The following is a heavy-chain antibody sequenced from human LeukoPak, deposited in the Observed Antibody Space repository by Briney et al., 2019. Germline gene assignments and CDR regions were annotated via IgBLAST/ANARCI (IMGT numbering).Heavy chain of an antibody. CDR1: GFTFSSYA. Sequence: GGSLRLSCAASGFTFSSYAMTWVRQAPGKGPEWVSGVSSSGGSTYHADSVKGRFTISRDNAKNSLYLQMNSLRAEDTAVYYCARDTRRLGSWFDPWGQGTLVTVSS. V-gene: IGHV3-23*01. J-gene: IGHJ5*02. CDR2: VSSSGGST. D-gene: IGHD6-25*01. CDR3: ARDTRRLGSWFDP.